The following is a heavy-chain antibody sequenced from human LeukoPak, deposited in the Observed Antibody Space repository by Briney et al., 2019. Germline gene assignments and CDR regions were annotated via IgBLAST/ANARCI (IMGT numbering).Heavy chain of an antibody. Sequence: PGGSLRLSCVASGLTFSSYWMSWVRQAPGKGLEWVANIKQDGSEKYYVGSVKGRFTISRDNAKNSLYLQMNSLRAEDTAVYYCARNRSLAYWGQGTLVTVSS. CDR2: IKQDGSEK. V-gene: IGHV3-7*01. J-gene: IGHJ4*02. CDR1: GLTFSSYW. D-gene: IGHD3-3*02. CDR3: ARNRSLAY.